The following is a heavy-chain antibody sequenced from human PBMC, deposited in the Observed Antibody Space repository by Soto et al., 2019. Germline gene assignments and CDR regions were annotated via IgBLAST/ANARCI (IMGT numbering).Heavy chain of an antibody. V-gene: IGHV4-59*01. Sequence: QVQLQASGPGLVKPSETLSLTCTVSGGSISSYYWSWIRQPPGKGLEWIGYIYYSGSTNYNPSLKSRVTISVDTSKNQFSLKLSSVTAADTALYYCASTYGRNFDYWGQGTLVTVSS. CDR2: IYYSGST. J-gene: IGHJ4*02. D-gene: IGHD3-10*01. CDR3: ASTYGRNFDY. CDR1: GGSISSYY.